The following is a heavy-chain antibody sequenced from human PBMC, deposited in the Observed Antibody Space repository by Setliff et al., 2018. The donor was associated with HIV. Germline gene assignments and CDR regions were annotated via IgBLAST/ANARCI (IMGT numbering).Heavy chain of an antibody. CDR2: INHSGGT. V-gene: IGHV4-34*01. CDR3: ARGRYHYMDV. CDR1: GGSLSDYS. J-gene: IGHJ6*03. Sequence: PSETLSLTCAVYGGSLSDYSWNWIRQPPGKELEWIGEINHSGGTNYNPSLKSRVTISLDTSKNQFSLKLTSVTAADTALYYCARGRYHYMDVWGKGTTVTVSS.